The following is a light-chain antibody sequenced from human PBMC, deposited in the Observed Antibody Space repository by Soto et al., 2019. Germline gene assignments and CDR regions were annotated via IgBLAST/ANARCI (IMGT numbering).Light chain of an antibody. J-gene: IGKJ4*01. CDR2: AAS. Sequence: DIQMTQSPSSLAASVGDRVINTCRASQSISSYLNWYQQKPGKAPKLLIYAASSLQSGVPSRFSGSGSGTDFTLTISTLQPEDFATYYCQQSYSTPPTFGGGTKVEIK. V-gene: IGKV1-39*01. CDR3: QQSYSTPPT. CDR1: QSISSY.